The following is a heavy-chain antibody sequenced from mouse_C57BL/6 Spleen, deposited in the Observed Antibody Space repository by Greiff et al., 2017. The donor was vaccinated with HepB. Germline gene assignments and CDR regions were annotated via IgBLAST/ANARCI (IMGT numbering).Heavy chain of an antibody. CDR1: GFNIKDDY. Sequence: EVQLKESGAELVRPGASVKLSCTASGFNIKDDYMHWVKQRPEQGLEWIGWIDPENGDTEYASKFQGKATITADTSSNTAYLQLSSLTSEDTAVYYCTVYSNYWYFDVWGTGTTVTVSS. V-gene: IGHV14-4*01. J-gene: IGHJ1*03. D-gene: IGHD2-5*01. CDR3: TVYSNYWYFDV. CDR2: IDPENGDT.